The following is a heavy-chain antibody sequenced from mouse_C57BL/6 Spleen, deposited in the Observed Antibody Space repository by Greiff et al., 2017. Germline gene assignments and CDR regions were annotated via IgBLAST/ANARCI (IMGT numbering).Heavy chain of an antibody. CDR1: GFTFSSYA. V-gene: IGHV5-9-1*02. Sequence: EVKLEESGEGLVKPGGSLKLSCAASGFTFSSYAMSWVRQTPEKRLEWVAYISSGGDYIYYADTVKGRFTISRDNARNTLYLQMSSLKSEDTAMYYCTREEKRSPYFDYWGQGTTLTVSS. CDR3: TREEKRSPYFDY. J-gene: IGHJ2*01. CDR2: ISSGGDYI.